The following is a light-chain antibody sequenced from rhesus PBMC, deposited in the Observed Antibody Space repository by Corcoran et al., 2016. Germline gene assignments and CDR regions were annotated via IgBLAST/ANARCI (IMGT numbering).Light chain of an antibody. CDR1: QSLLHSNGNTY. CDR3: VQAIAFPFT. CDR2: GGS. Sequence: DVVMTQTPLSLPITPGEPASISCRSSQSLLHSNGNTYLHWYLQKPCQSPKLLIYGGSNSASGVPDRFSGSGSGTDFTLKISKVEAEDVGVYYCVQAIAFPFTFGPGTKLDIK. J-gene: IGKJ3*01. V-gene: IGKV2-72*01.